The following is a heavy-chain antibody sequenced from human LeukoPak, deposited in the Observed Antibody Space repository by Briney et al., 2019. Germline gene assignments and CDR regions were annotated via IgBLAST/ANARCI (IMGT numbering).Heavy chain of an antibody. D-gene: IGHD7-27*01. Sequence: PGGSLRLSCAASGFTFSFTNAWMTWVRQAPGKGLEGVGHIKSKSEGETTDFAAPVKGRFNISRDDSKNTVYLQMNSLKTEDTAVYYCATPPGYWGSAPFDFWGQGTVVTVSS. CDR1: GFTFSFTNAW. CDR3: ATPPGYWGSAPFDF. J-gene: IGHJ4*02. V-gene: IGHV3-15*01. CDR2: IKSKSEGETT.